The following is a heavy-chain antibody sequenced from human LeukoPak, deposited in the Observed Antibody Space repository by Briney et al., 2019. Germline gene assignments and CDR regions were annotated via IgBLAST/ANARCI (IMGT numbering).Heavy chain of an antibody. CDR1: GGTFSSYA. J-gene: IGHJ5*02. D-gene: IGHD2-2*01. CDR2: IIPIFGTA. V-gene: IGHV1-69*05. CDR3: ARSCGSTSCYPGYNWFDP. Sequence: SVKVSCKASGGTFSSYAISWVRQAPGQGLEWMGGIIPIFGTANYAQKFQGRVTITTDESTSTAYMELSSLRSEDTAVYYCARSCGSTSCYPGYNWFDPWGQGTLVTVSS.